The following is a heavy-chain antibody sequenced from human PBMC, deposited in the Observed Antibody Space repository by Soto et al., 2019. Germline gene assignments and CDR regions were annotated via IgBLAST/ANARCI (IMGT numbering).Heavy chain of an antibody. Sequence: EVQLVESGGGLVKPGGSLTLSCAASAFTFSNAWMSWVRQAPGKGLEWVGRIRSKTDGGTADYTAPVKGRFIISRDDSRNTVSLQMNSLKSEDTCVYYCTTEGRDWGQGTLVTVSS. V-gene: IGHV3-15*01. CDR1: AFTFSNAW. CDR3: TTEGRD. CDR2: IRSKTDGGTA. J-gene: IGHJ4*02.